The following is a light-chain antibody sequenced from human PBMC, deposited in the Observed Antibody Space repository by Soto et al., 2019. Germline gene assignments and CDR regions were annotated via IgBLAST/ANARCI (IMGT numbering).Light chain of an antibody. CDR2: DAS. V-gene: IGKV3-11*01. CDR1: QSVSSY. J-gene: IGKJ2*01. Sequence: EIVLTQSPATLSLSPGERATLSCRASQSVSSYLAWYQQKPGLAPRLLIYDASNRATGIPARFSGSGSGTDFTLTISSREPEDFAVYSCQQRSNWPVTFGQGTKLEIK. CDR3: QQRSNWPVT.